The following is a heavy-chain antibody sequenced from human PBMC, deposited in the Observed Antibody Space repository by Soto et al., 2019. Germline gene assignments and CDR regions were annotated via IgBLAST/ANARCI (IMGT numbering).Heavy chain of an antibody. V-gene: IGHV3-30-3*01. J-gene: IGHJ4*02. CDR1: GFTFSSYA. CDR2: ISYDGNNK. Sequence: GGSLRLSCAASGFTFSSYAMHWVRQAPGKGLEWVAVISYDGNNKYYADSVKGRVTISRDNSKNTLYVQMNSLRGEDTAVYYCARGPSSLTRFDYWGRGTLVTVSS. CDR3: ARGPSSLTRFDY. D-gene: IGHD2-2*01.